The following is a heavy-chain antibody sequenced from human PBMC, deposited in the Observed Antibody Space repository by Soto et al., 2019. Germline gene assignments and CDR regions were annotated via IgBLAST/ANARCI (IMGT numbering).Heavy chain of an antibody. J-gene: IGHJ5*02. Sequence: SETLSLTCTVSGGSISSYYWGWIRQPPGQGLEWIGSIYGGSTYYNPSLKSRLSISLDTSENQFSLKLTSVTAADTAIYYCARARQYYDCELDPWGQGTLVT. V-gene: IGHV4-39*07. CDR1: GGSISSYY. D-gene: IGHD3-16*01. CDR3: ARARQYYDCELDP. CDR2: IYGGST.